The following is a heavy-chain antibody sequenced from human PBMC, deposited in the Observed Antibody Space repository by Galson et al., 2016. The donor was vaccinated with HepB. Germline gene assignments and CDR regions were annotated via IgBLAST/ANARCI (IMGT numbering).Heavy chain of an antibody. V-gene: IGHV3-30-3*02. D-gene: IGHD6-19*01. CDR1: GFDFSLYS. J-gene: IGHJ4*02. CDR3: AKEPNQFNSGWYYEH. Sequence: SLRLSCAASGFDFSLYSMEWVRQAPGKGLDRVAVIQHNANSKYYADSVKGRFTISRDNSRKTLYLQMNSLRREDTATYYCAKEPNQFNSGWYYEHWGRGTLVTVSS. CDR2: IQHNANSK.